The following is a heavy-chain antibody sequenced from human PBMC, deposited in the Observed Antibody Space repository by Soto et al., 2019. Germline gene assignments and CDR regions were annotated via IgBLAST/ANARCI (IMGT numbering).Heavy chain of an antibody. J-gene: IGHJ5*02. CDR2: IFYSGST. D-gene: IGHD4-17*01. Sequence: QVQLQESGPGLVKPSQTLSLTCTVSGGSISSGAYYWSWIRQHPGKGLEWIGHIFYSGSTYYNPSLKRRVIISVDTSKNQFSLNLSSVTAADTAVYYCARDPLRGHLRGFDPWGQGTLVTVSS. CDR1: GGSISSGAYY. CDR3: ARDPLRGHLRGFDP. V-gene: IGHV4-31*03.